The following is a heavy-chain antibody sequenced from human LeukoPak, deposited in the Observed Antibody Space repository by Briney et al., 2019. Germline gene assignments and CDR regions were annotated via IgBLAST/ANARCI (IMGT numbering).Heavy chain of an antibody. V-gene: IGHV3-23*01. CDR2: ISGSGGST. CDR3: AKEAYSTGGGWFDP. Sequence: GGSLRLSCAASGFTFGSYAMSWVRQAPGKGLEWVSVISGSGGSTDYADSVKGRFTISRDNSKNTLYLQMNSLRAEDTAVYYCAKEAYSTGGGWFDPWGQGTLVTASS. J-gene: IGHJ5*02. CDR1: GFTFGSYA. D-gene: IGHD6-25*01.